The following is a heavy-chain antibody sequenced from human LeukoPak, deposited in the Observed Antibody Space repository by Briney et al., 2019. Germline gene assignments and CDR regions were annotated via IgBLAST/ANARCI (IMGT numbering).Heavy chain of an antibody. J-gene: IGHJ6*02. CDR3: ARGLVFGVDADYYYYGMDV. CDR1: GGTFSSYA. Sequence: SVKVSCKASGGTFSSYAISWVRQAPGQGLEWMGGIIPIFGTANYAQKFQGRVTITADESTSTAYMELSSLRSEDTAVYYCARGLVFGVDADYYYYGMDVWGQGTTVTVSS. CDR2: IIPIFGTA. V-gene: IGHV1-69*13. D-gene: IGHD3-3*01.